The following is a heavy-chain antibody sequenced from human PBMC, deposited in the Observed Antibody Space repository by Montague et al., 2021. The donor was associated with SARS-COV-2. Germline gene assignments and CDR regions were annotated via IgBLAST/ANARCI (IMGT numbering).Heavy chain of an antibody. CDR1: GFTFSSYW. D-gene: IGHD6-13*01. J-gene: IGHJ4*02. Sequence: SLRLSCAASGFTFSSYWMSWVRQAPGKGLECVANIKQDGSEKYYVDSVKGRFTISRDNAKNSLYLQMNSLRAEDTAVYYCARVGSSSWQFDYWGQGTLVTVSS. CDR3: ARVGSSSWQFDY. V-gene: IGHV3-7*01. CDR2: IKQDGSEK.